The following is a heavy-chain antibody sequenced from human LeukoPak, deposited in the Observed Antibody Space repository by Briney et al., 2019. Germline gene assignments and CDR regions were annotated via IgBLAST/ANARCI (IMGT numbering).Heavy chain of an antibody. CDR3: ARVESSSSGIDY. CDR1: GGSFSSGSYY. CDR2: IYYSGST. J-gene: IGHJ4*02. Sequence: KTSETLSLTCTVSGGSFSSGSYYWSWIRQPPGKGLEWIGYIYYSGSTNYNPSLKSRVTISVDTSKNQFSLKLSSVTAADTAVYYCARVESSSSGIDYWGQGTLVTVSS. D-gene: IGHD6-13*01. V-gene: IGHV4-61*01.